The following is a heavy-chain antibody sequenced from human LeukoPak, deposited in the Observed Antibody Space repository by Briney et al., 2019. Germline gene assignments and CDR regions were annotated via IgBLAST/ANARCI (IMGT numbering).Heavy chain of an antibody. Sequence: GGSLRLSCAASGFTSSSYWMSWVRQAPGKGLEWVAHIQQDGREKYYVDSVKGRFTISRDNAQNSLYLQMNSLRAEDTAVYYCARENGYYGSGSLDNWGQGTLVTVSS. CDR2: IQQDGREK. J-gene: IGHJ4*02. V-gene: IGHV3-7*01. CDR3: ARENGYYGSGSLDN. CDR1: GFTSSSYW. D-gene: IGHD3-10*01.